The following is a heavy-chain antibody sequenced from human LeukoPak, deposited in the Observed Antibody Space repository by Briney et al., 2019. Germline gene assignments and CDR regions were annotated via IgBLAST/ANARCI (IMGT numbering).Heavy chain of an antibody. CDR2: IYTSGST. V-gene: IGHV4-4*07. CDR3: ARGGDSSGYFDY. D-gene: IGHD3-22*01. J-gene: IGHJ4*02. Sequence: SETLSLTCTVSGGSISSYYWSWIRQPTGKGLEWIGRIYTSGSTNYNPSLKSRVTMSVDTSKNQFSLKLSSVTAADTAVYYCARGGDSSGYFDYWGQGTLVTVSS. CDR1: GGSISSYY.